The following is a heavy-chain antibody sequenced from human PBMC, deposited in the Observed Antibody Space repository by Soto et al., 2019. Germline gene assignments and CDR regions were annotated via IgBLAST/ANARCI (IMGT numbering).Heavy chain of an antibody. V-gene: IGHV5-51*01. CDR1: GYSFTSYW. CDR3: ARLNRIQQWLVFAFDI. J-gene: IGHJ3*02. CDR2: IYPGDSDT. D-gene: IGHD6-19*01. Sequence: PGESLKISCKGSGYSFTSYWIGWVRQMPGKGLEWMGIIYPGDSDTRYSPSFQGQVTISADKSISTAYLQWSSLKASDTAMYYCARLNRIQQWLVFAFDIWGQGTMVTVSS.